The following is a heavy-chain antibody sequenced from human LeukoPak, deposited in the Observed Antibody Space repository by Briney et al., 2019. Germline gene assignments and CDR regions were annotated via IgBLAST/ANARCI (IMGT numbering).Heavy chain of an antibody. V-gene: IGHV3-23*01. CDR3: AKASGWYPEPVRIDY. CDR1: GITLSNYG. CDR2: ISDSGGST. Sequence: PGGSLRLSCAVSGITLSNYGMSWVRQAPGKGLEWVAGISDSGGSTNYADSVKGRFTISRDNSKNTLYLQMNSLRAEDTAVYYCAKASGWYPEPVRIDYWGQGTLVTVSS. J-gene: IGHJ4*02. D-gene: IGHD6-19*01.